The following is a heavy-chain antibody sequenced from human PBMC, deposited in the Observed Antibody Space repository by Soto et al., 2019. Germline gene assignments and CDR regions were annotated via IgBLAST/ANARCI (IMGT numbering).Heavy chain of an antibody. D-gene: IGHD3-22*01. J-gene: IGHJ4*02. V-gene: IGHV1-18*01. CDR1: GYIFSNYC. CDR3: ARASWIGVGTTPY. Sequence: GSGKVSFMASGYIFSNYCISWMRQVPGQGLEWMGWVSVYNGKSNYTQKFQGRVTMTTDTSTNTAYMELRSLRSDDTAVYYCARASWIGVGTTPYWGQGTLVPVSS. CDR2: VSVYNGKS.